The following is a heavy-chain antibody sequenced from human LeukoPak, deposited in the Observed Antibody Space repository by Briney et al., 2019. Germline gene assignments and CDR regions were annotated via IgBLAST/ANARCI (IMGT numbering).Heavy chain of an antibody. J-gene: IGHJ6*03. Sequence: ASVKVSCKASGYTFTSYYMHWVRQAPGQGLEWMGIINPSGGSTSYAQKFQGRVTRTRDTSTSTVYMELSSLRSEDTAVYYCARDDYRIVVVPAASYYYYMDVWGKGTTVTVSS. CDR2: INPSGGST. D-gene: IGHD2-2*01. V-gene: IGHV1-46*01. CDR1: GYTFTSYY. CDR3: ARDDYRIVVVPAASYYYYMDV.